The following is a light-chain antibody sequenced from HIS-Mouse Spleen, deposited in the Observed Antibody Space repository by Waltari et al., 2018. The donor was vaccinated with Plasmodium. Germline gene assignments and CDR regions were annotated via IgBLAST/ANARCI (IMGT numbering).Light chain of an antibody. CDR2: EGS. J-gene: IGLJ2*01. Sequence: QSALTQPASVSGSPGQSITISCTGTSSDVGSYNLVSWYQQHPGKAPKLMIYEGSKRPSVVANRSSGSKSGNTASLPISGLQAEDEADYYCCSYAGSSTFVVFGGGTKLTVL. V-gene: IGLV2-23*03. CDR1: SSDVGSYNL. CDR3: CSYAGSSTFVV.